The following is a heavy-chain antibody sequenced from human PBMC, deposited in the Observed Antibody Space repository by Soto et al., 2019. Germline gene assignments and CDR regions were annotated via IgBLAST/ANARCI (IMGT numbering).Heavy chain of an antibody. CDR1: GGTFSSYA. CDR2: IIPIFGTA. V-gene: IGHV1-69*13. CDR3: ARGDQNWFDP. J-gene: IGHJ5*02. Sequence: EASVKVSCKASGGTFSSYAISWVRQAPGQGLEWMGGIIPIFGTANYAQKFQGRVTITADESTSTAYMELSSLRSEDTAVYYCARGDQNWFDPWGQGTLVTVSS.